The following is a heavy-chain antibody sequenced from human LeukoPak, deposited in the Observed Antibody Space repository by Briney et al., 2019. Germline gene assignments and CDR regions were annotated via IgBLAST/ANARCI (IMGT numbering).Heavy chain of an antibody. CDR2: ISSSSSYI. Sequence: GGSLRLSCTASGFTFDDYGMNWVRQAPGKGLEWVSSISSSSSYIYYADSVKGRFTISRDNAKNSLYLQMNSLRAEDTAVYYCAKESSGWSSTDYWGQGTLVTVSS. J-gene: IGHJ4*02. D-gene: IGHD3-22*01. CDR3: AKESSGWSSTDY. V-gene: IGHV3-21*01. CDR1: GFTFDDYG.